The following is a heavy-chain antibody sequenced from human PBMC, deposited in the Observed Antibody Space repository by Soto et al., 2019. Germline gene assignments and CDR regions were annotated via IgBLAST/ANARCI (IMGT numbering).Heavy chain of an antibody. CDR1: GGSINSYY. CDR2: IYYSGST. CDR3: ARDLYPQWFDP. V-gene: IGHV4-59*01. Sequence: QVQLQESGPGLVKPSETLSLTYTVSGGSINSYYWSWIRQPPGKGLEWIGYIYYSGSTKYNPSLKSRVSISVDTSKNQFSLKLSSVTAADTAVYYCARDLYPQWFDPWGQGTLVTVSS. J-gene: IGHJ5*02.